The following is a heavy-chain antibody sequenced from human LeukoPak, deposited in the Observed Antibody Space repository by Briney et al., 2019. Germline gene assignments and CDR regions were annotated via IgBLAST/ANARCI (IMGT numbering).Heavy chain of an antibody. Sequence: SETLSLTCTVSGGSISSSSYYWGWIRQPPGKGLEWIGYIYYSGSTYYNPSLKSRVTISVDTSKNQFSLKLSSVTAADTAVYYCARATYQFGETFDYWGQGTLVTVSS. CDR1: GGSISSSSYY. CDR3: ARATYQFGETFDY. V-gene: IGHV4-39*07. D-gene: IGHD3-10*01. CDR2: IYYSGST. J-gene: IGHJ4*02.